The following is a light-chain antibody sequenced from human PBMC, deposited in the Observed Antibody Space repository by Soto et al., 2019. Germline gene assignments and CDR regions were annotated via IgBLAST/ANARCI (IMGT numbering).Light chain of an antibody. CDR3: QKYHSAPRT. V-gene: IGKV1-27*01. J-gene: IGKJ1*01. CDR1: QDISYY. CDR2: AAS. Sequence: DIQMTQSPSSLSASVGDRVTITCRANQDISYYLAWYQQKQGKVPKLLIYAASTLQSGVPSRFSGSGSGTDFTLTISSLQPEDIETYYCQKYHSAPRTFGQGTKVDIK.